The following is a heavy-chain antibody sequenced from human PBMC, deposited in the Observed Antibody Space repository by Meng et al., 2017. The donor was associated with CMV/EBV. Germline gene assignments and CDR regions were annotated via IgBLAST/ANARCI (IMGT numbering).Heavy chain of an antibody. Sequence: GESLKISCAASGFTFSSYSMNWVRQAPGKGLEWVSYISSSSSTIYYADSVKGRFAISRDNAKNSLYLQMNSLRAEDTAVYYCARGHYWSGYSYYYYGMDVWGQGTTVTVSS. CDR2: ISSSSSTI. CDR1: GFTFSSYS. V-gene: IGHV3-48*04. CDR3: ARGHYWSGYSYYYYGMDV. D-gene: IGHD3-3*01. J-gene: IGHJ6*02.